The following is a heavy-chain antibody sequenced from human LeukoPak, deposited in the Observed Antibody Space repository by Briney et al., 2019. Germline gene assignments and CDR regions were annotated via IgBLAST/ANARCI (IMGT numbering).Heavy chain of an antibody. Sequence: GESLKISCKGSGYTFTNHWIAWVRQTPEKGLEWMGIIHPGDSKTRYSPSFQGQVTISADKSISTAYLQWSSLKASDTAMYYCARTPSYSKSDVWGQGTTVSVSS. CDR3: ARTPSYSKSDV. D-gene: IGHD4-11*01. CDR1: GYTFTNHW. V-gene: IGHV5-51*01. J-gene: IGHJ6*02. CDR2: IHPGDSKT.